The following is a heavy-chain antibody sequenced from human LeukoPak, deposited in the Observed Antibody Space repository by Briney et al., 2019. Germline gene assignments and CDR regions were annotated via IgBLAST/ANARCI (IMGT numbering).Heavy chain of an antibody. J-gene: IGHJ4*02. D-gene: IGHD6-19*01. V-gene: IGHV4-59*08. Sequence: SETLSLTCTVSGGSISSYYWSWIRQPPGKGLEWIGHIYYSGSTNYNPSLKSRVTISVDTSKNQFSLKLSSVTAADTAVYYCARRTLAVAGYFDYWGQGTLVTVSS. CDR1: GGSISSYY. CDR3: ARRTLAVAGYFDY. CDR2: IYYSGST.